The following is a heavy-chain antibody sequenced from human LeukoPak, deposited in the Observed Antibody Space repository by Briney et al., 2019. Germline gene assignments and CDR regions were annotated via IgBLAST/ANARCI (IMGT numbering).Heavy chain of an antibody. CDR3: ARLVDIVVVPAAKEDFDI. CDR1: GYTFTSYY. CDR2: INPSGGST. Sequence: ASVKVSCKASGYTFTSYYMHWVRQAPGQGLEWMGIINPSGGSTSYAQKFQGRVTMTRDMSTSTAYMELSSLRSEDTAVYYCARLVDIVVVPAAKEDFDIWGQGTMVTVSS. V-gene: IGHV1-46*01. J-gene: IGHJ3*02. D-gene: IGHD2-2*03.